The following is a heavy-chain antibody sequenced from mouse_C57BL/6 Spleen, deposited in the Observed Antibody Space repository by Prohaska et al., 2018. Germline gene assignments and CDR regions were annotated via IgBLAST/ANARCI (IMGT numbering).Heavy chain of an antibody. D-gene: IGHD1-1*01. V-gene: IGHV1-64*01. CDR1: GYPFTSYW. Sequence: QVQLQQPGAELVKPGASVKLSCKASGYPFTSYWMHWVKPSPGQGLEWIGMIHPNSGSTNYNEKFKSKATLTVDKSSSTAYMQLSSLTSEDSAVYYCAPITTVVGYFDVWGTGTTVTVSS. CDR2: IHPNSGST. J-gene: IGHJ1*03. CDR3: APITTVVGYFDV.